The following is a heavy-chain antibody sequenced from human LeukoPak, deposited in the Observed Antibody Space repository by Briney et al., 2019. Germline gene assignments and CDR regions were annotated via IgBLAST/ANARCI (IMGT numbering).Heavy chain of an antibody. D-gene: IGHD3-3*01. Sequence: PGGSLRLSCAASGFTFSDYYMSWIRQAPGKGLEWDSYISSSGSTIYYADSVKGRFTISRDNAKNTLYLQMNSLRAEDTAVYYCAREIGSSYDFWSGYYGWFDPWGQGTLVTVSS. CDR2: ISSSGSTI. V-gene: IGHV3-11*04. CDR3: AREIGSSYDFWSGYYGWFDP. CDR1: GFTFSDYY. J-gene: IGHJ5*02.